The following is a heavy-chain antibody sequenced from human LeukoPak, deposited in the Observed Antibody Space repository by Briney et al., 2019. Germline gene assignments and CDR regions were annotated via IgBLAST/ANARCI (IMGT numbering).Heavy chain of an antibody. J-gene: IGHJ6*02. Sequence: SAKASCKASGGTFSSYAISWVRQAPGQGLEWMGGIIPIFGTANYAQKFQGRVTITADESTSTAYMELSSLRSEDTAVYYCARGSYYDQGYYYYYGMDVWGQGTTVTVSS. CDR1: GGTFSSYA. D-gene: IGHD3-3*01. CDR3: ARGSYYDQGYYYYYGMDV. V-gene: IGHV1-69*01. CDR2: IIPIFGTA.